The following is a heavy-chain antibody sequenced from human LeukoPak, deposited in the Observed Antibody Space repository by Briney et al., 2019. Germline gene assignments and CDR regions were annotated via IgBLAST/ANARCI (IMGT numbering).Heavy chain of an antibody. J-gene: IGHJ5*02. V-gene: IGHV3-73*01. CDR3: TRAPGSYYYGSGWENWFDP. Sequence: GGSLKLSCAASGFTFSGSAMDWVRQASGKGLEWVGRIRSKANSYATAYAASVKGRFTISRDDSKNTAYLQMNSLKTEDTAVYYCTRAPGSYYYGSGWENWFDPWGQGTLVTVSS. D-gene: IGHD3-10*01. CDR1: GFTFSGSA. CDR2: IRSKANSYAT.